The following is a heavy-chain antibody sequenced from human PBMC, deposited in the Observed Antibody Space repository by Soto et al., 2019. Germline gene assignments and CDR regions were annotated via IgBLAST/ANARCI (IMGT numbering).Heavy chain of an antibody. CDR3: AHRPSYCSGGSCYSGFDY. V-gene: IGHV2-5*02. J-gene: IGHJ4*02. CDR2: IYWDDDK. Sequence: QITLKESGPTLVKPTQTLTLTCTFSGFSLNTSGVGVGWLSQPPAKALEWLALIYWDDDKRYSPSLKSRLPTTKDTSKHQVVLTMTNMDPVDTATYYCAHRPSYCSGGSCYSGFDYWGQGTLVTVSS. CDR1: GFSLNTSGVG. D-gene: IGHD2-15*01.